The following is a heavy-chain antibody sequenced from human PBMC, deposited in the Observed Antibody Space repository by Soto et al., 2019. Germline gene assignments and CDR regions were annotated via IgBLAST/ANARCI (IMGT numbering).Heavy chain of an antibody. Sequence: PGGSLRLSCTASGFTFGDYAMSGFRQAPGKGLEGVGFIRKQAYGGTTEYAASVKGRFTISRDDSKSIAYLQMNSLKTEDTAVYYCTREGFYSGYDFDYWGQGNLVTVSS. D-gene: IGHD5-12*01. V-gene: IGHV3-49*03. CDR3: TREGFYSGYDFDY. J-gene: IGHJ4*02. CDR1: GFTFGDYA. CDR2: IRKQAYGGTT.